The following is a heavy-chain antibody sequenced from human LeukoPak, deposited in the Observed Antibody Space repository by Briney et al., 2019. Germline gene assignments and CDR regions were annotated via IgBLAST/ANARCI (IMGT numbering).Heavy chain of an antibody. CDR3: ARDSDSSGRYWVANDY. CDR1: GFTFSDYY. D-gene: IGHD6-19*01. CDR2: ISSSGSTI. V-gene: IGHV3-11*04. J-gene: IGHJ4*02. Sequence: GGSLRFYCAASGFTFSDYYMSWIRQAPGKGLEWVSYISSSGSTIYYADSVKGRFTISRDNAKNSLYLQMNSLRAEDTAVYYCARDSDSSGRYWVANDYWGQGTLVTVSS.